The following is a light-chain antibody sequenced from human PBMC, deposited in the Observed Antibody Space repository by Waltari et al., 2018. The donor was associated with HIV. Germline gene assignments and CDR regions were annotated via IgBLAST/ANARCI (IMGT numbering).Light chain of an antibody. CDR2: TNH. CDR3: AAWDDSLNGWV. Sequence: QSVLTQPPSASGTPGQRVTISCSGSSSNTGSNTANQYPQLPGPAPKPLIYTNHQRPSGVPDRFSGSKSGTSASLAISGLQSEDEADYYCAAWDDSLNGWVFGGGTKLTVL. J-gene: IGLJ3*02. V-gene: IGLV1-44*01. CDR1: SSNTGSNT.